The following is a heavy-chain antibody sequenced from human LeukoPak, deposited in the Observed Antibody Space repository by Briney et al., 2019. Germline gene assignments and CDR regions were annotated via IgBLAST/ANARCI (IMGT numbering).Heavy chain of an antibody. CDR3: AKGHSSGWYLDS. CDR1: GFTFSSYD. V-gene: IGHV3-30*18. CDR2: TSYDGSNK. Sequence: PGRSLRLSCAASGFTFSSYDMHWVRQAPGKGLEWVALTSYDGSNKYYADSVKGRFTISRDSSTNTLYLQMISLRAEDTAVYYCAKGHSSGWYLDSWGQGTLVTVPS. D-gene: IGHD6-19*01. J-gene: IGHJ4*02.